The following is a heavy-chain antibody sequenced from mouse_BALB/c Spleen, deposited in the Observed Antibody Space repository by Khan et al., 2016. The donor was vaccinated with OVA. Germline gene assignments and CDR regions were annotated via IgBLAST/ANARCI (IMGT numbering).Heavy chain of an antibody. CDR2: ITYSGST. J-gene: IGHJ3*01. Sequence: VQLKESGPGLVKPSQSLSLTCTATGYSITSEYAWNWIRQFPGNKLEWMGYITYSGSTTYNPSFKSRISITRDTSKNQFFLQLNSVTTEDTATYYCARWFNYWGQGTLVTVSA. CDR1: GYSITSEYA. CDR3: ARWFNY. V-gene: IGHV3-2*02.